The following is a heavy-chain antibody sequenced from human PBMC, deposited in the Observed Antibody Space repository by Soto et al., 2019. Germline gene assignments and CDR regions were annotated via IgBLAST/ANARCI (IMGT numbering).Heavy chain of an antibody. CDR1: GGSISSGGYY. V-gene: IGHV4-61*02. CDR3: VRDGTKTLRDWFDP. D-gene: IGHD1-1*01. Sequence: SETLSLTCTVSGGSISSGGYYWSWIRKSAGKGLEWIGRIYATGTTDYNPSLKSRVMMSVDTSKKQFSLKLRSVTAADTAVYYCVRDGTKTLRDWFDPWGQGISVTVSS. CDR2: IYATGTT. J-gene: IGHJ5*02.